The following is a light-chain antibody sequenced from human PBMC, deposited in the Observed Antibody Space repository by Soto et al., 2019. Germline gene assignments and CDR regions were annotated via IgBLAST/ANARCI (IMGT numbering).Light chain of an antibody. Sequence: EIVLTQSPGTQSLSPGERATLSCRASQSVSSIYLAWYQQKPGQAPRLLIYGASSRATGIPDRFSGSGSGTDFTLTISRLEPEDFAVYYCQQYGSSRWTFGQGTKVEI. J-gene: IGKJ1*01. V-gene: IGKV3-20*01. CDR1: QSVSSIY. CDR2: GAS. CDR3: QQYGSSRWT.